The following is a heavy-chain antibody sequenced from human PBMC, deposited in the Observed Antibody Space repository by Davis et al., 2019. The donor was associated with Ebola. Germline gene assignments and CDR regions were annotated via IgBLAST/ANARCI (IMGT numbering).Heavy chain of an antibody. V-gene: IGHV3-49*03. D-gene: IGHD2-15*01. CDR2: IRSKAYGGTT. J-gene: IGHJ4*02. CDR3: TPDRILDY. Sequence: GESLKISCTASGFTFGDYAMSWFRQAPGKGLEWVGFIRSKAYGGTTEYAASVKGRFTISRDDSKSIAYLQMNSLKNEDTAVYYCTPDRILDYWGQGTLVTVSS. CDR1: GFTFGDYA.